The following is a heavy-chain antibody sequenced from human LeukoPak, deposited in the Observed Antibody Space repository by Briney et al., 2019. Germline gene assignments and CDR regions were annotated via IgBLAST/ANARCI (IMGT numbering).Heavy chain of an antibody. Sequence: SEALSLTCAVYGGSFSGYYWSWIRQPPGKGLEWIGVINHSGSTNYNPSLKSRVTISVDTSKNQFSLKLSSVTAADTAVYYRARDHYYDSSGYSYRRRLTNAFDIWGQGTMVTVSS. V-gene: IGHV4-34*01. CDR2: INHSGST. D-gene: IGHD3-22*01. J-gene: IGHJ3*02. CDR1: GGSFSGYY. CDR3: ARDHYYDSSGYSYRRRLTNAFDI.